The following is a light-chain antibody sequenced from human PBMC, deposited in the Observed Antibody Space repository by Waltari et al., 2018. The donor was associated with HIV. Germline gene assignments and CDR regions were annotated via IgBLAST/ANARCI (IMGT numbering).Light chain of an antibody. CDR2: WAS. CDR3: QQYYSTPWT. V-gene: IGKV4-1*01. J-gene: IGKJ1*01. Sequence: DIVMTQSPDSLAVSLGERATNHCMSTQSVLYSSNNKNYLAWYQQKPGQPPKLLIYWASTRESGVPDRCSGSGSGTDFTLTISSLQAEDVAVYYCQQYYSTPWTFGQGTKVEIK. CDR1: QSVLYSSNNKNY.